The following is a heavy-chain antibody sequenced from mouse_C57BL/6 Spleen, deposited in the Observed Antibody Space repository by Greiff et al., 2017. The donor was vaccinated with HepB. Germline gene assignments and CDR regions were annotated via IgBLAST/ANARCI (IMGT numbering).Heavy chain of an antibody. Sequence: LQQSGAELVRPGASVKMSCKASGYTFTSYNMHWVKQTPRQGLEWIGAIYPGNGDTSYNQKFKGKATLTVDKSSSTAYMQLSSLTSEDSAVYFCASHYYYGSSYVGYAMDYWGQVTSVTVSS. V-gene: IGHV1-12*01. J-gene: IGHJ4*01. CDR2: IYPGNGDT. D-gene: IGHD1-1*01. CDR3: ASHYYYGSSYVGYAMDY. CDR1: GYTFTSYN.